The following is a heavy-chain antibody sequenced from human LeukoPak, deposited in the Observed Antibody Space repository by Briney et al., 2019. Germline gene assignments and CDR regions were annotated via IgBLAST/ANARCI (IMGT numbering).Heavy chain of an antibody. Sequence: PGGSLRLSCAASGFTFSNYAMSWVRQAPGKGLEWVSAISGSGGSTYYADPVKGRFTISRDNSKNTLYLQMNSLRAEDTAVYYCALNGREVPSGAFDIWGQGTMVTVSS. CDR1: GFTFSNYA. CDR2: ISGSGGST. CDR3: ALNGREVPSGAFDI. J-gene: IGHJ3*02. D-gene: IGHD3-16*02. V-gene: IGHV3-23*01.